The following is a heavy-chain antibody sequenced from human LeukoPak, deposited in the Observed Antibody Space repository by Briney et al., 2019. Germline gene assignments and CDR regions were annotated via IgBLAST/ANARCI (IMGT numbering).Heavy chain of an antibody. CDR1: GYSFTTYW. V-gene: IGHV5-51*01. D-gene: IGHD3-10*02. Sequence: GESLKISCKGSGYSFTTYWIGWVRQLPGKGLEWMGIIYPGDSGTRYSPSFQGQVTISADKSISTAYLQWNSPKASDTAIYYCARYGRGVGASRDWFDPWGQGTLVTVSS. CDR2: IYPGDSGT. J-gene: IGHJ5*02. CDR3: ARYGRGVGASRDWFDP.